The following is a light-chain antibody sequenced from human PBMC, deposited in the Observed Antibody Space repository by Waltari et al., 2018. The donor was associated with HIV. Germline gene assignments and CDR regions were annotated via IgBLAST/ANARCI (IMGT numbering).Light chain of an antibody. CDR3: QVWDSSSDHWV. Sequence: SYVLTQPPSVFVAPGKTARITCGGNNIATKSVHWYQQKPGQAPVLVIYYDNDRPSGIPGRFSGSNSGNTATLTISRVEAGDEADYYCQVWDSSSDHWVFGGGTQLTVL. V-gene: IGLV3-21*04. J-gene: IGLJ3*02. CDR1: NIATKS. CDR2: YDN.